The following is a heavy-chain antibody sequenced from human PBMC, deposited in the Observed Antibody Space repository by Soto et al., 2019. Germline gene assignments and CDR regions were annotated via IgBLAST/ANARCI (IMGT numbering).Heavy chain of an antibody. Sequence: VSVKVSCKASGDTLTSYGISWVRQAPGQGLEWMGWISAHNGNTKYAQELQGRVTMTTDTSTSTAYMDLRSLRSDDTAVYYCGREYCSSTSCYGVDYWGQGTLVTVSS. CDR2: ISAHNGNT. D-gene: IGHD2-2*01. CDR3: GREYCSSTSCYGVDY. V-gene: IGHV1-18*01. J-gene: IGHJ4*02. CDR1: GDTLTSYG.